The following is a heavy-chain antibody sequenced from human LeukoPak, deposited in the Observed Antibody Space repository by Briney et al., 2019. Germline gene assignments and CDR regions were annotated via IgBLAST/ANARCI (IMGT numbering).Heavy chain of an antibody. CDR1: GGSISNYY. Sequence: SETLSLTCTASGGSISNYYWNWIRQPPGKGLEWIGYIYYSGTTYYNPSLKSRVTISLDTSKNKFSLNLTSVSVADTAVYYCARAGGYSGYASNWGQGTLVTVSS. D-gene: IGHD5-12*01. J-gene: IGHJ4*02. CDR3: ARAGGYSGYASN. CDR2: IYYSGTT. V-gene: IGHV4-59*01.